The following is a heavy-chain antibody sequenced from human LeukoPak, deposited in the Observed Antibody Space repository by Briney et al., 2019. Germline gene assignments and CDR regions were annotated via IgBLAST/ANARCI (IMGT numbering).Heavy chain of an antibody. CDR1: RFTLSNYW. CDR2: IKQDGSET. V-gene: IGHV3-7*01. J-gene: IGHJ4*02. CDR3: ARQRGSGCLDY. Sequence: GGSLRLSGAASRFTLSNYWVSWVRQAPGKGLEWVANIKQDGSETYYVDSVKGRFTISRDNAKNSLSLQMNSLRAEDTAVYYCARQRGSGCLDYWGQATLVTVSS. D-gene: IGHD6-19*01.